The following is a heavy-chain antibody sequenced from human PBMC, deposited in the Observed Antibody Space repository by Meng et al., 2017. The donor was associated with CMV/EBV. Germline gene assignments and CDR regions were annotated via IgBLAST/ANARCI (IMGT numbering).Heavy chain of an antibody. J-gene: IGHJ6*02. CDR1: GFTFSSYA. D-gene: IGHD2-2*01. CDR2: ISYVGSNK. Sequence: GGSLRLSCAASGFTFSSYAMHWVRQAPGKGLEWVAVISYVGSNKYYADSVKGRFTISRDNSKNTLYLQMNSLRAEDTAVYYCARDSRIVVVLDGMDVWGQGTTVTVSS. V-gene: IGHV3-30*04. CDR3: ARDSRIVVVLDGMDV.